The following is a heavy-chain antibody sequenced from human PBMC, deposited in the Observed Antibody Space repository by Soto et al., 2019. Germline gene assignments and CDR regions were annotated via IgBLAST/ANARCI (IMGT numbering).Heavy chain of an antibody. CDR2: IYYSGST. Sequence: QVQLQESGPGLVKPSETLSLTCTVSGGSISSYYWSWIRQPPGKGLEWIGYIYYSGSTNYNPSLKSRGTISVDTSKNQCSLKLSSVTAADTAVYYCARRDILTGYYKSWGQGTLVTVSS. V-gene: IGHV4-59*08. CDR3: ARRDILTGYYKS. D-gene: IGHD3-9*01. CDR1: GGSISSYY. J-gene: IGHJ4*02.